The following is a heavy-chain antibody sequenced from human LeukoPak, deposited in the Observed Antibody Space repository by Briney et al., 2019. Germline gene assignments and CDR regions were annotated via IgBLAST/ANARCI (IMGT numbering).Heavy chain of an antibody. J-gene: IGHJ4*02. D-gene: IGHD1-7*01. CDR1: GGSISGYY. V-gene: IGHV4-59*01. CDR3: ARTRTYLDY. Sequence: SETLSLTCIVSGGSISGYYWSWIRQPPGRGLEWIGYISDTGTSIYNPSLKNRLSMLVDTSKNHFYLNLTSVTAADTAIYHCARTRTYLDYWGQGALVTVSS. CDR2: ISDTGTS.